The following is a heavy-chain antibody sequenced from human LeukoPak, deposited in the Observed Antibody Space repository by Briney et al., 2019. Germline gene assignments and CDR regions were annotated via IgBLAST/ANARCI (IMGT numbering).Heavy chain of an antibody. CDR2: ISYDGSNK. J-gene: IGHJ4*02. V-gene: IGHV3-30*18. Sequence: GASLRLSCAASGFIFSNYAMSWVRQAPGKGLEWVAVISYDGSNKYYADSVKGRFTISRDNSKNTLYLQMNSLRAEDTAVYYCAKDRYCSGGSCVDYWGQGTLVTVSS. CDR3: AKDRYCSGGSCVDY. CDR1: GFIFSNYA. D-gene: IGHD2-15*01.